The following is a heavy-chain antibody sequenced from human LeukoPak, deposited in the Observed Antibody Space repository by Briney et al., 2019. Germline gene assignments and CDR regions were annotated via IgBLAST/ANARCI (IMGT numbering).Heavy chain of an antibody. J-gene: IGHJ6*02. V-gene: IGHV3-7*01. CDR1: GFTFSSYW. D-gene: IGHD2-21*02. Sequence: GGSLRLSCAASGFTFSSYWMSWVRQAPGKGLEWVANIKQDGSEKYYVDSVKGRFTISRDNAKNSLYLQMNSLRAEDTAVYYCARLAVTSVYYYYYGMDVWGQGTTVTVSS. CDR3: ARLAVTSVYYYYYGMDV. CDR2: IKQDGSEK.